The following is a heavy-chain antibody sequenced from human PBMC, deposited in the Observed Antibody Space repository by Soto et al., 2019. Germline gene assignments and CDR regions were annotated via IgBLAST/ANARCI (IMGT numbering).Heavy chain of an antibody. J-gene: IGHJ4*02. CDR3: ARALPGYSSSWLFDD. V-gene: IGHV1-2*02. CDR2: INPNSGGT. Sequence: ASVKVTCKSSGYTFTVYYMPCVRQAPGQGLEWMGWINPNSGGTNYAQKFQGRVTMTRDTSISTAYMELSRLRSDDTAVYYCARALPGYSSSWLFDDWGQGTLVTVSS. CDR1: GYTFTVYY. D-gene: IGHD6-13*01.